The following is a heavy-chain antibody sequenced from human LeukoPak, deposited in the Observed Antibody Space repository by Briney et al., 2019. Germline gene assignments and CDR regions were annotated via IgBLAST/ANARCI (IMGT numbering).Heavy chain of an antibody. Sequence: GSLRLSFAASGFTFSNARMNWVRQAPGKGLEWVGRIKTKTDDGETDYSAPVKARFTISRDDLKTTLYLQMNGLKTEDTAIYYCTTYVGATAYWGQGTLVTVSS. CDR1: GFTFSNAR. J-gene: IGHJ4*02. CDR2: IKTKTDDGET. V-gene: IGHV3-15*01. CDR3: TTYVGATAY. D-gene: IGHD1-26*01.